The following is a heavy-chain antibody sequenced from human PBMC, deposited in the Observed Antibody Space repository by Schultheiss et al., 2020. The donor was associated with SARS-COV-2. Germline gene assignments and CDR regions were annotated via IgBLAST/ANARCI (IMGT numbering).Heavy chain of an antibody. D-gene: IGHD3-3*01. CDR1: GGSISSSNW. CDR3: ARARGDFWSGQNPYYYYYYGMDV. CDR2: IYHSGST. Sequence: SETLSLTCAVSGGSISSSNWWSWVRQPPGKGLEWIGEIYHSGSTNYNPSLKSRVTISVDKSKNQFSLKLSSVTAADTAVYYCARARGDFWSGQNPYYYYYYGMDVWGQGTTVTVSS. J-gene: IGHJ6*02. V-gene: IGHV4-4*02.